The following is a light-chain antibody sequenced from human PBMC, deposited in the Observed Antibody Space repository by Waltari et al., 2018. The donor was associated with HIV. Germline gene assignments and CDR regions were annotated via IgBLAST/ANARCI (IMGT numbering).Light chain of an antibody. CDR3: SSFTTSGTWV. CDR2: EVS. CDR1: SSNVGRSDR. V-gene: IGLV2-18*02. J-gene: IGLJ3*02. Sequence: QSALTQPPSVSGSPGPSLAISCPGTSSNVGRSDRVSWYHQSPGTSPKLIVYEVSHRPSGVPGRFSGSKSGNTASLTISGLQPEDEADYYCSSFTTSGTWVFGGGTKLTVL.